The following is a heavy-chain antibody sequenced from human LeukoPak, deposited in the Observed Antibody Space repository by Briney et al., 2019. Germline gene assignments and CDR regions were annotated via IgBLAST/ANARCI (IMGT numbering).Heavy chain of an antibody. J-gene: IGHJ4*02. D-gene: IGHD1-14*01. CDR3: ARVRPEATWSPMDY. Sequence: GASVKVSCKASGGTFSSYAISWVRQAPGQGLEWMGGIIPIFGTANYAQKFQGRVTITADESTSTAYMELSSLRSEDTAVYYCARVRPEATWSPMDYWGQGTLVTVSS. V-gene: IGHV1-69*13. CDR2: IIPIFGTA. CDR1: GGTFSSYA.